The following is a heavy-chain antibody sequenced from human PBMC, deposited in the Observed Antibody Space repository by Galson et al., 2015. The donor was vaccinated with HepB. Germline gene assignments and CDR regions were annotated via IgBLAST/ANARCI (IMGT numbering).Heavy chain of an antibody. V-gene: IGHV3-30-3*01. Sequence: SLRLSCAASGFTFSSYAMHWVRQAPGKGLEWVAVISYDGSNKYYADSVKGRFTISRDNSKNTLYLQMNSLRAEDTAVYYCARDRGSSGWTLGAALWGWFDPWGQGTLVTVSS. CDR1: GFTFSSYA. CDR3: ARDRGSSGWTLGAALWGWFDP. D-gene: IGHD6-19*01. CDR2: ISYDGSNK. J-gene: IGHJ5*02.